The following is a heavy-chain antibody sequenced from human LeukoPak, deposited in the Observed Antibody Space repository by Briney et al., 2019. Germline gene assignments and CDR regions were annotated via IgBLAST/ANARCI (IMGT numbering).Heavy chain of an antibody. CDR1: GFTFDEYA. V-gene: IGHV3-9*01. CDR2: ISWNSGNI. Sequence: QPGRSLRLSCATSGFTFDEYAMHWVRQAPGKGLEWVAGISWNSGNIGYADSVKGRFTISRDNAKNSLYLQMNSLRAEDTALYYCAKDISPGDDIVATIFDYWGQGTLVTVSS. J-gene: IGHJ4*02. D-gene: IGHD5-12*01. CDR3: AKDISPGDDIVATIFDY.